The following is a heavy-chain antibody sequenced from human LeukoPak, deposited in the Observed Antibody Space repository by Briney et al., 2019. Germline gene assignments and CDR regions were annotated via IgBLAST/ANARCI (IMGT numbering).Heavy chain of an antibody. J-gene: IGHJ3*02. V-gene: IGHV4-59*01. Sequence: PSETLSLTCTVSDDSISDYYWSWIRQPPGKGLEWIGYIYYSGSTNYNPSLKSRVTISVDTSKNQFSLKLSSVTAADTAVYYCARDLDIVGATGDAFDIWGQGTMVTVSS. D-gene: IGHD1-26*01. CDR1: DDSISDYY. CDR2: IYYSGST. CDR3: ARDLDIVGATGDAFDI.